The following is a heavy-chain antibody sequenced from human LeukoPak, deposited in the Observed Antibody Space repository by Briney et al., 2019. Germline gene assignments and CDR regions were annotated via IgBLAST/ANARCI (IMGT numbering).Heavy chain of an antibody. CDR3: TRDATYYLRYGYFDY. J-gene: IGHJ4*02. CDR2: ISFDGNKK. V-gene: IGHV3-30-3*01. Sequence: GGSLRLSCEASGFTFSSYAMYWVRQAPGKGLEWVAVISFDGNKKVYADSVKGRFTISRDDPKNTVYLQMNNQRVEDTAVYYCTRDATYYLRYGYFDYWGQGTLVTVSS. CDR1: GFTFSSYA. D-gene: IGHD2/OR15-2a*01.